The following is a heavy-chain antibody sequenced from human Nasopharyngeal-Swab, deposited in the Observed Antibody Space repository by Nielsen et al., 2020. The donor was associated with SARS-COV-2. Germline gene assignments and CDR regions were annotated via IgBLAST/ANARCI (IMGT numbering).Heavy chain of an antibody. J-gene: IGHJ6*02. CDR1: GYTFTSYG. D-gene: IGHD1-1*01. Sequence: SVKVSCKASGYTFTSYGISWVRQAPGQGLEWMGGIIPIFGTANYAQKFQGRVTITADESTSTAYMELSSLRSEDTAVYYCARRTRTARGYYYYGMDVWGQGTTVTVSS. CDR2: IIPIFGTA. CDR3: ARRTRTARGYYYYGMDV. V-gene: IGHV1-69*13.